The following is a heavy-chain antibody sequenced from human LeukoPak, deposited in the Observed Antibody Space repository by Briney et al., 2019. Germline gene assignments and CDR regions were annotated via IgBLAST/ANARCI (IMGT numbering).Heavy chain of an antibody. D-gene: IGHD3-10*01. Sequence: SVKVSCKASGGTFSSYAISWVRQAPGQGLEWMGRIIPIFGTANYAQKFQGRVTITTDESTSTAYMELSSLRSEDTAVYYCARDLITMVRGTNYYYYYMDVWGKGTTVTVSS. CDR2: IIPIFGTA. V-gene: IGHV1-69*05. CDR3: ARDLITMVRGTNYYYYYMDV. CDR1: GGTFSSYA. J-gene: IGHJ6*03.